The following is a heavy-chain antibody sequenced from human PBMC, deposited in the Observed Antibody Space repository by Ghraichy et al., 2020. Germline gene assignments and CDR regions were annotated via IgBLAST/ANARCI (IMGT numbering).Heavy chain of an antibody. CDR2: INSDGSST. D-gene: IGHD3-22*01. J-gene: IGHJ4*02. V-gene: IGHV3-74*01. Sequence: GGSLRLSCAASGFTFSSYWMHWVRQAPGKGLVWVSRINSDGSSTNYADSVKGRFTISRDNAKNTLYLQMNSLRAEDTAVYYCARADSSGYYYPDLGYWGQGTLVTVSS. CDR1: GFTFSSYW. CDR3: ARADSSGYYYPDLGY.